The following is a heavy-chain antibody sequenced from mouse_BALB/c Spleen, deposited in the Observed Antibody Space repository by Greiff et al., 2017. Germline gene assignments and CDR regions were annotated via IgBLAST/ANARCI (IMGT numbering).Heavy chain of an antibody. J-gene: IGHJ3*01. CDR3: ARSGAYYGNYDWFAY. Sequence: VQLQQSGAELVRPGALVKLSCKASGFNIKDYYMHWVKQRPEQGLEWIGWIDPENGNTIYDPKFQGKASITADTSSNTAYLQLSSLTSEDTAVYYCARSGAYYGNYDWFAYWGQGTLVTVSA. D-gene: IGHD2-10*01. CDR1: GFNIKDYY. CDR2: IDPENGNT. V-gene: IGHV14-1*02.